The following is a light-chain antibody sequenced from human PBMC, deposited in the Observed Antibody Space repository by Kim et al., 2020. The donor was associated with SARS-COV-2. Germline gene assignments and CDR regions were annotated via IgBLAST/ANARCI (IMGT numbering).Light chain of an antibody. CDR2: EVR. CDR1: SSSVGGSNY. J-gene: IGLJ2*01. Sequence: VTVTCTGTSSSVGGSNYVAWYQQHPGKAPKLMIYEVRKRPSGAPDRFSGSKSGNAAALTVSGLQAEDEADYYCGSYAGSNNLVFGGGTQLTVL. V-gene: IGLV2-8*01. CDR3: GSYAGSNNLV.